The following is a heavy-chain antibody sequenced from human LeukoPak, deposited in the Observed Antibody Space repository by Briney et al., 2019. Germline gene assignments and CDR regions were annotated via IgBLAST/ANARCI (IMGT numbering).Heavy chain of an antibody. V-gene: IGHV3-21*01. CDR2: ISSSSSYI. CDR1: GFTFSSYS. CDR3: ARAYYDSSGMPDY. D-gene: IGHD3-22*01. J-gene: IGHJ4*02. Sequence: GGSLRLSCAASGFTFSSYSMNWVRQAPGKGLEWVSSISSSSSYIYYADSVKSRFTISRDNAKNSLYLQMNSLRAEDTAVYYCARAYYDSSGMPDYWGQGTLVTVSS.